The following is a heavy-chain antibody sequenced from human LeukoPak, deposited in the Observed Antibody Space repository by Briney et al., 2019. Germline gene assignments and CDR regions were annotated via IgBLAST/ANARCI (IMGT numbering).Heavy chain of an antibody. CDR3: AYWSSSSWNY. J-gene: IGHJ4*02. V-gene: IGHV3-15*01. Sequence: PGQSLRLSCAASGFTFSNAWMSWVRQAPGKGLEWLGRIKYKTDGGTTDYAAPVKGRFTISRDDSKNTLYLQMNSLKTEDTAVYYCAYWSSSSWNYWGQGTLVTVSS. CDR2: IKYKTDGGTT. D-gene: IGHD6-13*01. CDR1: GFTFSNAW.